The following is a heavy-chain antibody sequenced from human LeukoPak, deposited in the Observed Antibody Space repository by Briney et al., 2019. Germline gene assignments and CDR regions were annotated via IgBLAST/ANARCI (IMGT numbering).Heavy chain of an antibody. CDR2: ISYDGSNK. D-gene: IGHD3-10*01. Sequence: PGGSLRLSCAASGFTFSNYAMHWVRQAAGKGLEWVGVISYDGSNKYYADSVKVRFTISRDNSKNTLYLKMNSLRAEDTAVYYCARDLITMVRGVIITTVYYYYYGMVVWGQGTTVTVSS. V-gene: IGHV3-30*04. J-gene: IGHJ6*02. CDR1: GFTFSNYA. CDR3: ARDLITMVRGVIITTVYYYYYGMVV.